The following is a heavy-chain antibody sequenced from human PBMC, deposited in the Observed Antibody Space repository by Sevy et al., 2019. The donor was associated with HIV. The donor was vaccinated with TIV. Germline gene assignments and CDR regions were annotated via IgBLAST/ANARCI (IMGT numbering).Heavy chain of an antibody. Sequence: GGSLRLSCAASGFTFSNAWMSWVRHAPGKGLEWVGRIKSKTDGGTADYAAPVKGRFTISREDSENTLYLQMNGLKTEDTAVYYCTKVYRSGSYYGYYYGMDVWGQGTTVTVSS. CDR3: TKVYRSGSYYGYYYGMDV. J-gene: IGHJ6*02. V-gene: IGHV3-15*01. CDR2: IKSKTDGGTA. D-gene: IGHD1-26*01. CDR1: GFTFSNAW.